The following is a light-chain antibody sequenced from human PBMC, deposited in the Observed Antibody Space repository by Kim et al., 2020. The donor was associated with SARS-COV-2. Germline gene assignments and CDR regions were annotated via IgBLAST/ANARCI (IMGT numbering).Light chain of an antibody. CDR1: QGVDSK. CDR3: QQFNDWPRT. CDR2: GAS. J-gene: IGKJ1*01. Sequence: EIVMTQSPATLSVSPGERATLSCRASQGVDSKLAWYQQKPGQAPRLIIYGASNRATGIPARFSGSGSGTEFTLTISSLQSEDFAVYYCQQFNDWPRTFGQGTKVDIK. V-gene: IGKV3-15*01.